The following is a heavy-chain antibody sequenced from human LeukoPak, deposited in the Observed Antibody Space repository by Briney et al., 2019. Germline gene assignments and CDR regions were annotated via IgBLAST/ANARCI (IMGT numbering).Heavy chain of an antibody. CDR1: GFTFSSYA. J-gene: IGHJ6*03. Sequence: HSGGSLRLSCVASGFTFSSYAMSWVRQAPGKGLEWVATISGSGDSTYYADSVKGRFTISRDNSKNTLYLQMNSLRGEDTAMFYCAKGVGEQVLPFYYYMDVWGKETTVTVSS. V-gene: IGHV3-23*01. CDR3: AKGVGEQVLPFYYYMDV. D-gene: IGHD4/OR15-4a*01. CDR2: ISGSGDST.